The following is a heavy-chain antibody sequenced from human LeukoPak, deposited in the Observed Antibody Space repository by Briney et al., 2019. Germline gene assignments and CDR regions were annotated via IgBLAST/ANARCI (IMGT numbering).Heavy chain of an antibody. CDR3: ARGGWYNRPSFDC. Sequence: GGSLRLSCAASGFTFSSYAMHWVRQAPGKGLEWVAVISYDGSNKYYADSVKGRFTISRDNSKNTLYLQMNSLRAEDTAVYYCARGGWYNRPSFDCWGQGTLVTLSS. V-gene: IGHV3-30*04. J-gene: IGHJ4*02. CDR1: GFTFSSYA. D-gene: IGHD6-19*01. CDR2: ISYDGSNK.